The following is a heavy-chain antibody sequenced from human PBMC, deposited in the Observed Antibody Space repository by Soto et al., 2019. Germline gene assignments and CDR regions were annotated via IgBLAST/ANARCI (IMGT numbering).Heavy chain of an antibody. D-gene: IGHD3-3*01. CDR2: ISGSGGST. V-gene: IGHV3-23*01. Sequence: GGSLRLSCAASGFTFSSYAMSWVRQAPGKGLEWVSAISGSGGSTYYADSVKGRFTISRDNSKNTLYLQMNSLRAEDTAVYYCAKDHYFWSGYYRNWFDPWSQGTLVTVSS. CDR3: AKDHYFWSGYYRNWFDP. CDR1: GFTFSSYA. J-gene: IGHJ5*02.